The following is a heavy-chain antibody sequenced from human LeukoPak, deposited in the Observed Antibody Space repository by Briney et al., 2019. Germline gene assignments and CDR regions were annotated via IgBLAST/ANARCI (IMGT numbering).Heavy chain of an antibody. CDR1: GFTFSGYA. J-gene: IGHJ3*02. Sequence: PGGSLRLSCAASGFTFSGYAMSWVRQAPGKGLEWVSAISGSGGSTYYADSVKGRFTISRDNSKNTLYLQMNSLRAEDTAVYYCAKDEGWLGAPDIWGQGTMVTVSS. V-gene: IGHV3-23*01. D-gene: IGHD3-10*01. CDR2: ISGSGGST. CDR3: AKDEGWLGAPDI.